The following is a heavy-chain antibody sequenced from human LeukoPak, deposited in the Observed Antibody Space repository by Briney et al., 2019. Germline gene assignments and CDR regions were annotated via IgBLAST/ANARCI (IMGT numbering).Heavy chain of an antibody. CDR2: INPNSGGT. V-gene: IGHV1-2*02. D-gene: IGHD3-3*01. J-gene: IGHJ4*02. CDR1: GYTFTDYY. CDR3: ASGSYDFWSGYD. Sequence: ASVKVSCKASGYTFTDYYMHWVRQAPGQGLEWMGWINPNSGGTNYAQNFQGRVTMTRDTSISTAYMELSRLRSDDTAVYYCASGSYDFWSGYDWGQGTLVTVSS.